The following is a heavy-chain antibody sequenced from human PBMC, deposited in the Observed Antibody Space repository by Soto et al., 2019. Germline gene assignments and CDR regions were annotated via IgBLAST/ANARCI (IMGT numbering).Heavy chain of an antibody. Sequence: SVKVSCKASGCAFHSYAISCVRQAPGQVLEWMGGIIPLFATTNYAQKFQGRVTIIADESTSTVYMELSSLRFDDTAVYYCARDLSVSYKRGDVFDIWGQGTMVTVSS. J-gene: IGHJ3*02. CDR3: ARDLSVSYKRGDVFDI. CDR2: IIPLFATT. V-gene: IGHV1-69*13. D-gene: IGHD3-10*01. CDR1: GCAFHSYA.